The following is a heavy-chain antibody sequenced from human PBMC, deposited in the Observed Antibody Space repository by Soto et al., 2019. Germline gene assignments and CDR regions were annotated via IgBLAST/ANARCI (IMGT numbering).Heavy chain of an antibody. D-gene: IGHD3-16*02. CDR3: AALVTFGGVIGLPDDAFDI. Sequence: SVKVSCKASGFTFTSSAVHWVRQARGQRLEWIGWIVVGSGNTNYAQKFQERVTITRDMSTSTAYMELSSLRSEDTAVYYCAALVTFGGVIGLPDDAFDIWGQGTMVTVSS. J-gene: IGHJ3*02. CDR1: GFTFTSSA. CDR2: IVVGSGNT. V-gene: IGHV1-58*01.